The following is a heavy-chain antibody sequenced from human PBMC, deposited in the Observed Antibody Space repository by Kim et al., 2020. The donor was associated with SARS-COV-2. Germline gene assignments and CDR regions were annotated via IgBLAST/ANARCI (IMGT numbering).Heavy chain of an antibody. Sequence: GGSLRLSCAASGFTFSTYGMSRVRQAPGKGLEWVSGIVSSGVSTDYADSVKGRFTISRDNSKNTLYLQMNSLRAADTAVYYCAKDARYSGYCTSSSWHNFDSWGQGTLVTVSS. CDR1: GFTFSTYG. D-gene: IGHD2-8*01. CDR2: IVSSGVST. V-gene: IGHV3-23*01. J-gene: IGHJ4*02. CDR3: AKDARYSGYCTSSSWHNFDS.